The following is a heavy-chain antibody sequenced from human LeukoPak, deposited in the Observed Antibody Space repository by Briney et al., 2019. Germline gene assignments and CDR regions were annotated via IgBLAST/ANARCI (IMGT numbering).Heavy chain of an antibody. D-gene: IGHD6-19*01. J-gene: IGHJ4*02. CDR3: ARVQRGIAVALDY. V-gene: IGHV3-48*03. Sequence: PGGSLRLSCAASGFTFSSYEMNWVRQAPGKGLEWVSYISTTGSSIYYAVSVKGRFTVSRDNVKNLLYLQMNSLRAEDTAVYYCARVQRGIAVALDYWGQGTLATVSS. CDR1: GFTFSSYE. CDR2: ISTTGSSI.